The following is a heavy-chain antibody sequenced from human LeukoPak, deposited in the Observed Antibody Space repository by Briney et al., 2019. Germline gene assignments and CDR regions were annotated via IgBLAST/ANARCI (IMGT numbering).Heavy chain of an antibody. CDR1: GFTFSSYG. D-gene: IGHD5-24*01. Sequence: QPGGSLRLSCAASGFTFSSYGMHWVRQAPGKGLEWVAVISYDGSNKYYADSVKGRFTISRDNSKSTLYLQMNSLRAEDTAVYYCAKKRRDGYNYRGYYFDYWGQGTLVTVSS. J-gene: IGHJ4*02. CDR3: AKKRRDGYNYRGYYFDY. CDR2: ISYDGSNK. V-gene: IGHV3-30*18.